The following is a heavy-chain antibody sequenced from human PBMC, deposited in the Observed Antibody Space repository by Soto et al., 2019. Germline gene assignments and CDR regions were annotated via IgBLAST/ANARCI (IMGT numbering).Heavy chain of an antibody. CDR2: IYYNGNT. CDR1: RGSISTYY. Sequence: PSETLSLTCTVSRGSISTYYWSWIRQPPGKGLECIGYIYYNGNTNYNPSLKSRITINPDTSKSQVSLQLNSVTPEDTAVYYCVRGHHSAFDYWGQGTLVTVSS. CDR3: VRGHHSAFDY. J-gene: IGHJ4*02. V-gene: IGHV4-59*12.